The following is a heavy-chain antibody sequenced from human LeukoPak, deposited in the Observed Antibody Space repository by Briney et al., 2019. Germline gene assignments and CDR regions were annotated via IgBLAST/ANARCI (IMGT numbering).Heavy chain of an antibody. CDR1: GFTFSRYE. CDR2: IASGGGANR. D-gene: IGHD2/OR15-2a*01. CDR3: ARIGTTTRGPAGLDV. V-gene: IGHV3-48*03. J-gene: IGHJ6*02. Sequence: GGSLTLSCAASGFTFSRYEMNWVRQAPGKGLEWVSYIASGGGANRFYSESVKGRFTISRDNAKNSLYLHMNSLRAEDTGVYYCARIGTTTRGPAGLDVWGQGTTVTVSS.